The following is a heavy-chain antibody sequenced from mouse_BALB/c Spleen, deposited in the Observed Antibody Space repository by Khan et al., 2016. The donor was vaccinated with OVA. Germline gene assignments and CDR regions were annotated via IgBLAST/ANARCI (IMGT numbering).Heavy chain of an antibody. J-gene: IGHJ3*01. CDR1: GYSFTSYW. V-gene: IGHV1-7*01. CDR3: TNHGSSYTWFTY. CDR2: INPSTDYT. Sequence: VKLHESGAELAKPWASVTMSCKASGYSFTSYWMHWVQQRPGQGLEWIGYINPSTDYTEYNQMYKDKATLNADKSSNTAFIQLTSLTSEDSTDYYCTNHGSSYTWFTYGGQGTLVTVSA. D-gene: IGHD1-1*01.